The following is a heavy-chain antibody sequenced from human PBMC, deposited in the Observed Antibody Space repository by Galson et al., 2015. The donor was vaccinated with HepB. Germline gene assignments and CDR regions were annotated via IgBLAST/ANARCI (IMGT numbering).Heavy chain of an antibody. D-gene: IGHD1-1*01. CDR2: ISGRGRGT. CDR3: ATLRPSYDDVDSFLDS. J-gene: IGHJ4*02. CDR1: GFPFNNYA. Sequence: SLRLSCAASGFPFNNYAMNWVRQAPGKGLEWVSSISGRGRGTYYADSVKGRFTISRDTSKNTLYLQMNSLRAEDTAVYYCATLRPSYDDVDSFLDSWGQGTLVTVSS. V-gene: IGHV3-23*01.